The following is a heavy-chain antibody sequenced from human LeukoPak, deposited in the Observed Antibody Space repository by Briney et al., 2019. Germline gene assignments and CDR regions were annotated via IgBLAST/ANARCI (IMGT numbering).Heavy chain of an antibody. Sequence: GSLRLSCAASGFTFSSYWMHWVRQAPGKGLVWVSRINSDGSDTDYADSVKGRFTISRDNAKNTLYLQMNSLRAEDTAVYYCARVVPGIAVTGTDYWGQGTLVTVS. CDR3: ARVVPGIAVTGTDY. CDR1: GFTFSSYW. CDR2: INSDGSDT. D-gene: IGHD6-19*01. V-gene: IGHV3-74*01. J-gene: IGHJ4*02.